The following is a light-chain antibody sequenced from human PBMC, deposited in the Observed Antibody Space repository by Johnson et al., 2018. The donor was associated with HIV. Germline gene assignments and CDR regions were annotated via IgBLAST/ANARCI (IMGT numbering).Light chain of an antibody. CDR2: ENN. CDR1: SSNIGDNY. J-gene: IGLJ1*01. Sequence: QSVLTQPPSVSAAPGQKVTISCSGSSSNIGDNYVSWYQQLPGTAPKLLIYENNKRPSGIPARFSGSKSGTSATLGITGLQTGDEADYYCATWDSSLSAGRVFGTGTKVTVL. V-gene: IGLV1-51*02. CDR3: ATWDSSLSAGRV.